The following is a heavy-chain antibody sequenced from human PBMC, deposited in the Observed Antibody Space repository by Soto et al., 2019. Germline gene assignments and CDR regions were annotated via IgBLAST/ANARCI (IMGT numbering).Heavy chain of an antibody. J-gene: IGHJ4*02. D-gene: IGHD2-21*02. V-gene: IGHV1-3*01. CDR1: GYTFTSYV. Sequence: ASVKVSCKASGYTFTSYVMHWVRPAPGQRLEWMGWINAGNGNTKYSQKFQGRVTITRDTSASTAYMELSSLRSEDTSVYYCARSIVVVTALDYWGQGTLVTGSS. CDR3: ARSIVVVTALDY. CDR2: INAGNGNT.